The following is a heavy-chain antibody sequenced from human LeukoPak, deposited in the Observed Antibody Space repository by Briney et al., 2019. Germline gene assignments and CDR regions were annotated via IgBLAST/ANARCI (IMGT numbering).Heavy chain of an antibody. CDR1: GVTLSSYW. J-gene: IGHJ4*02. V-gene: IGHV3-74*01. CDR3: VAARADFDY. Sequence: GGSLRLSCAASGVTLSSYWMHWVRQAPGKGLVWVSRINSDGTSTTYADPVKGRFTVSRDTAKNSLYLQMNSLRAEDTAVYYCVAARADFDYWGQGTLVTVSS. D-gene: IGHD2-15*01. CDR2: INSDGTST.